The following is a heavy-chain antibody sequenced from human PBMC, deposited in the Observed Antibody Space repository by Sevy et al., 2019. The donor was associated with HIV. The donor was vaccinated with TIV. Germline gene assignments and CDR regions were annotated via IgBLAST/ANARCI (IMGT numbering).Heavy chain of an antibody. Sequence: SETLSLTCAVYGGSFSGYYWSWIRQPPGKGLEWIEEINHSGSTNYNPSLKSRVTISVDTSKNQFSLKLSSVTAADTAVYYCAGVGRISSWYPRQNYYYYGMDVWGQGTTVTVSS. CDR2: INHSGST. CDR1: GGSFSGYY. D-gene: IGHD6-13*01. CDR3: AGVGRISSWYPRQNYYYYGMDV. V-gene: IGHV4-34*01. J-gene: IGHJ6*02.